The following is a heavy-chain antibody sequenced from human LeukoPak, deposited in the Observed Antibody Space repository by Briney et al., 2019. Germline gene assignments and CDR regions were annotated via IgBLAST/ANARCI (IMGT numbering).Heavy chain of an antibody. CDR1: GXTFRSYR. D-gene: IGHD4-17*01. CDR3: ARRAYGDDSFDY. Sequence: GGSLRLSFAASGXTFRSYRMNWVRQAPGKGLERVSYITSGSSPIYYADSVKGRFTISRDNAKNSLYLQMNSLRDEDTAVYYCARRAYGDDSFDYWGQGTLVTVSS. V-gene: IGHV3-48*02. J-gene: IGHJ4*02. CDR2: ITSGSSPI.